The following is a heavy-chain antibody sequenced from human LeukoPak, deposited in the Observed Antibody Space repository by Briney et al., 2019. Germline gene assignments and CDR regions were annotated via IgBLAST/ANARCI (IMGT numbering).Heavy chain of an antibody. Sequence: SETLSLTCTVSGGSISSGGYYWSWIRQHPGKGLEWIGYIYYSGSTYYNPSLKGRVTISVDTSKNQFSLKLSSVTAADTAVYYCARVRSEYYDSSGYSDDAFDIWGQGTMVTVSS. V-gene: IGHV4-31*03. J-gene: IGHJ3*02. CDR1: GGSISSGGYY. CDR2: IYYSGST. CDR3: ARVRSEYYDSSGYSDDAFDI. D-gene: IGHD3-22*01.